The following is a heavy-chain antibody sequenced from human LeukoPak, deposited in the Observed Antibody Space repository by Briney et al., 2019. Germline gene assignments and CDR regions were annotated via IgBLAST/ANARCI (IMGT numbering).Heavy chain of an antibody. V-gene: IGHV4-34*01. J-gene: IGHJ3*02. D-gene: IGHD3-16*01. CDR2: IKHGGSN. Sequence: SESLSLTCAVYGGSFSGYYWSWIRQPPGKGLEWMAEIKHGGSNNYNPSLKSRVTISVDTSKNHFSLKLSSVTAADTAVYYCARRRRLHDYVWVSYDAFDIWGQGTMVTVSS. CDR1: GGSFSGYY. CDR3: ARRRRLHDYVWVSYDAFDI.